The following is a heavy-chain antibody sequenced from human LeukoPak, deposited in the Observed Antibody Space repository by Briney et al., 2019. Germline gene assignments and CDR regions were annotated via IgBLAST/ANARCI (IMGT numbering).Heavy chain of an antibody. CDR1: GFTFSSYA. CDR2: ISYDGSNK. D-gene: IGHD3-3*01. Sequence: GRSLRLSCAASGFTFSSYAMHWVRQAPGKGLEWVAVISYDGSNKYYADSVKGRFTISRDNSKNTLYLQMNSLRAEDTAVYYCARDAYYYDFWSGYQMSLDYWGQGTLVTVSS. J-gene: IGHJ4*02. CDR3: ARDAYYYDFWSGYQMSLDY. V-gene: IGHV3-30*01.